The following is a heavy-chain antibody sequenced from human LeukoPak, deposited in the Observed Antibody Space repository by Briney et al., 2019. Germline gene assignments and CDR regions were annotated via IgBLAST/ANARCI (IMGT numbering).Heavy chain of an antibody. V-gene: IGHV4-59*01. Sequence: SETLSLTCTVSGGSISSYYWSWIRQPPGKGLEWIGDIYYSGSTNYNPSLKSRVTISVDTSKNQFSLKLSSVTAADTAVYYCARAGGYQLPHSWGQGTLVTVSS. CDR1: GGSISSYY. J-gene: IGHJ4*02. CDR3: ARAGGYQLPHS. CDR2: IYYSGST. D-gene: IGHD2-2*01.